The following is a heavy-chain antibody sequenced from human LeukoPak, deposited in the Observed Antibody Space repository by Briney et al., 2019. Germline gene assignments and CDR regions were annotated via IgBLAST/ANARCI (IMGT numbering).Heavy chain of an antibody. Sequence: PSETLSLTCTVSGGSISSASYFWSWIRQPAGKGLEWIGRIYTSGSTNYNPSLKSLVTISVDTSKNQFSLKLTSVTAADTAVYYCARSPWIRDYYYMDVWGKGTTVTVSS. CDR3: ARSPWIRDYYYMDV. CDR1: GGSISSASYF. D-gene: IGHD5-18*01. CDR2: IYTSGST. J-gene: IGHJ6*03. V-gene: IGHV4-61*02.